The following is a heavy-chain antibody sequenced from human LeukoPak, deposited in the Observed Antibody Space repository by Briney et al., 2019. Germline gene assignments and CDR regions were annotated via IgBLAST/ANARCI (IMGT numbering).Heavy chain of an antibody. V-gene: IGHV7-4-1*01. Sequence: ASVKVSCKASGYTFTTYAMNWVRQAPGQGLGWMGWINTYTVNPTYAQDFTGRFVFSLDTSVSTAYLQIYSLKAEDTAVYYCARLVAAGGSGSFDPWGQGTLVTVSS. CDR2: INTYTVNP. CDR1: GYTFTTYA. D-gene: IGHD6-13*01. CDR3: ARLVAAGGSGSFDP. J-gene: IGHJ5*02.